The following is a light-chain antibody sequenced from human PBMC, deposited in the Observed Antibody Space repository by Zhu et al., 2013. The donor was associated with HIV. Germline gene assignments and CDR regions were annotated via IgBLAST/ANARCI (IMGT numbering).Light chain of an antibody. CDR1: QSVLYNSNNKNY. CDR3: QQYDRSPLT. Sequence: DIVMTQSPDSLVLSLGERATINCKSSQSVLYNSNNKNYLAWYQQKPGQPPKLLISWASARESGVPDRFSGSGSGSDFTLSISRLEPEDFAVYYCQQYDRSPLTFGGGTTVEIK. V-gene: IGKV4-1*01. J-gene: IGKJ4*01. CDR2: WAS.